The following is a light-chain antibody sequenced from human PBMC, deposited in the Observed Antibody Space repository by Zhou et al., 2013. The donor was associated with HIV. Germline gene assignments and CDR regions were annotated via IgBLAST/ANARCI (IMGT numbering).Light chain of an antibody. CDR3: QQYYNWQYT. J-gene: IGKJ2*01. Sequence: EVVMTQSPVTLSVSPGEGATLSCRASQTVGNSLAWYQLQPGQAPRLLIFDASSRATGIPARFSGSGSGSLFSLTISSLQSEDSAVYYCQQYYNWQYTFGRGTKLEIK. CDR2: DAS. CDR1: QTVGNS. V-gene: IGKV3-15*01.